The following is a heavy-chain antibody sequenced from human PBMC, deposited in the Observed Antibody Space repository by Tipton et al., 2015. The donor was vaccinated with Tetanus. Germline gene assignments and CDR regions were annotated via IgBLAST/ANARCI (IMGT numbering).Heavy chain of an antibody. V-gene: IGHV3-9*01. Sequence: SLRLSCAASGFTFDDYAMHWVRQAPGKGLEWVSGIGWNGGSIGYADSVKGRFTISRDNAKNSLYLQMNSLRAEDTAFHYCAKVSPNTSGCLDYWGQGTLVTVSS. CDR1: GFTFDDYA. J-gene: IGHJ4*02. CDR2: IGWNGGSI. CDR3: AKVSPNTSGCLDY. D-gene: IGHD6-19*01.